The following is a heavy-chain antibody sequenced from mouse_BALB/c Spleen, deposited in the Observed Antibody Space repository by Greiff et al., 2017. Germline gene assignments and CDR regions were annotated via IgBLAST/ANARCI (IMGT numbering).Heavy chain of an antibody. Sequence: EVKLMESGGGLVQPGGSLRLSCATSGFTFTDYYMSWVRQPPGKALEWLGFIRNKANGYTTEYSASVKGRFTISRDNSQSILYLQMNTLRAEDSATYNCARRDYDYDVSFAYWGQGTLVTVSA. CDR2: IRNKANGYTT. D-gene: IGHD2-4*01. J-gene: IGHJ3*01. V-gene: IGHV7-3*02. CDR3: ARRDYDYDVSFAY. CDR1: GFTFTDYY.